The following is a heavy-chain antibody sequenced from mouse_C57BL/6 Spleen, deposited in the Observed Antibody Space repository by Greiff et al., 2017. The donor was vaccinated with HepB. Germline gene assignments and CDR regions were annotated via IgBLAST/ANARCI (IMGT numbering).Heavy chain of an antibody. J-gene: IGHJ2*01. D-gene: IGHD2-1*01. V-gene: IGHV3-6*01. CDR3: ARDGGNYVFDY. CDR2: ISYDGSN. Sequence: EVKVEESGPGLVKPSQSLSLTCPATGYSITSGYYWNWIRQLPGNKLEWMGYISYDGSNNYNPSLKNRISITRDTSKNQFFLKLNSVTTEDTATYYCARDGGNYVFDYWGQGTTLTVSS. CDR1: GYSITSGYY.